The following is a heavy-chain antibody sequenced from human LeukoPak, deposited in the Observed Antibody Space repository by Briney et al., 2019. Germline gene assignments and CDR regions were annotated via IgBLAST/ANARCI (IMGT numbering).Heavy chain of an antibody. D-gene: IGHD3-22*01. V-gene: IGHV4-34*01. CDR3: ASSYYYDSSGYDY. CDR1: GGSFSGYY. J-gene: IGHJ4*02. Sequence: SETLSLTCAVYGGSFSGYYWSWIRQPPGKGLEWIGEINHSGSTNYNPSLKSRVTISVDTSKNQFSLKLSSVTAADTAVYYCASSYYYDSSGYDYWGQGTLVTVSS. CDR2: INHSGST.